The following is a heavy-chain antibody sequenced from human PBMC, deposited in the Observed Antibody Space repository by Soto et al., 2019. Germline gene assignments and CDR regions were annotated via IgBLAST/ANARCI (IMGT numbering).Heavy chain of an antibody. CDR3: AKVGYAYGFSATDV. J-gene: IGHJ6*02. CDR2: ITWNSDMI. D-gene: IGHD2-2*01. V-gene: IGHV3-9*01. Sequence: GGSLRLSCAASGFTFGEYAMHWVRRPPGKGLEWVASITWNSDMIGYADSVKGRFTISRDNGENSLYLQMSSLRREDTALYYCAKVGYAYGFSATDVPGPATTVTVSS. CDR1: GFTFGEYA.